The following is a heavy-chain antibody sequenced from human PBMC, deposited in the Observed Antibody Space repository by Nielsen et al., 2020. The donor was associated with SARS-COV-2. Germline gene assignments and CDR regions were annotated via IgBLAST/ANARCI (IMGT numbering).Heavy chain of an antibody. CDR2: IDPSDSYT. D-gene: IGHD1-26*01. CDR1: GYSFTSNW. V-gene: IGHV5-10-1*01. Sequence: GESLKISCKGSGYSFTSNWITWVRQVPGKGLWWVGRIDPSDSYTNYSPSFQGHVIISVDRAISTAFLQWSSLRASDSAMYYCARPASGTYQNPDSWGQGTLVTVTS. J-gene: IGHJ4*02. CDR3: ARPASGTYQNPDS.